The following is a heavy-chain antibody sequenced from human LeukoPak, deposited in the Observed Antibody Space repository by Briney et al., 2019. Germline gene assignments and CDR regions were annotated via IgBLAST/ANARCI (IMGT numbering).Heavy chain of an antibody. Sequence: GGSLRLSCAASGFTVSSNYMTWVRQAPGKGLEWVSAVYTGGNTYYADSVKGRFTISRDSSKNTLFLQMNSLRAEDTAVYYCPRAARPYYFDYRGPGTPVIVSS. CDR1: GFTVSSNY. CDR3: PRAARPYYFDY. V-gene: IGHV3-53*01. D-gene: IGHD6-6*01. CDR2: VYTGGNT. J-gene: IGHJ4*02.